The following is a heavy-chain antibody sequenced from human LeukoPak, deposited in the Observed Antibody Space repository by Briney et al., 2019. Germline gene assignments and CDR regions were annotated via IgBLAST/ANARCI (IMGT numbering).Heavy chain of an antibody. V-gene: IGHV3-30*02. CDR3: ARGWPIYNYAPTPESYFDY. CDR1: GFTFSSYG. Sequence: GGSLRLSCAASGFTFSSYGMHWVRQAPGKGLEWVAFIRYDGSNKYYADSVKGRFTISRDNSKNTLYLQMNSLRAEDTAVYYCARGWPIYNYAPTPESYFDYWGQGTLVTVSS. D-gene: IGHD5-18*01. J-gene: IGHJ4*02. CDR2: IRYDGSNK.